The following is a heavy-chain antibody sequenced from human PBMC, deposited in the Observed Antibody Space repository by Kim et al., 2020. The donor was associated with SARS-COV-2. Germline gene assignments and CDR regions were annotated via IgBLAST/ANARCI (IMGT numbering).Heavy chain of an antibody. Sequence: GGSLRLSCSASGFTFSSYAMHWVRQAPGKGLEYVSAISSNGGSTYYADSVKGRFTISRDNSKNTLYLQMSSLRAEDTAVYYCAGTSSSSWYKDDYWGQGTLVTVSS. CDR2: ISSNGGST. CDR3: AGTSSSSWYKDDY. V-gene: IGHV3-64D*06. CDR1: GFTFSSYA. D-gene: IGHD6-13*01. J-gene: IGHJ4*02.